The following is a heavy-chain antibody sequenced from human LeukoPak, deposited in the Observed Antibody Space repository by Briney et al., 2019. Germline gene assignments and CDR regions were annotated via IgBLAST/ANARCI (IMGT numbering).Heavy chain of an antibody. CDR3: ARLNLPGYSYGFDWFDP. V-gene: IGHV1-69*05. Sequence: APVKVSCKASGGTFSSYAISWVRQAPGQGLEWMGGIIPIFGTENYAQKFQGRVTITTDESTSTAYMELSSLRSEDTAVYYCARLNLPGYSYGFDWFDPWGQGTLVTVSS. CDR1: GGTFSSYA. J-gene: IGHJ5*02. CDR2: IIPIFGTE. D-gene: IGHD5-18*01.